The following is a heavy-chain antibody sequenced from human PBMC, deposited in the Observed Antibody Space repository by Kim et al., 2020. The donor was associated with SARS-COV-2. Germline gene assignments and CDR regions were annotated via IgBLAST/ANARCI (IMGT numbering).Heavy chain of an antibody. D-gene: IGHD5-12*01. CDR2: MNPNSGNT. CDR3: ARFDIVATIDGDP. V-gene: IGHV1-8*01. CDR1: GYTFTSYD. J-gene: IGHJ5*02. Sequence: ASVKVSCKASGYTFTSYDINWVRQATGQGLEWMGWMNPNSGNTGYAQKFQGRVTMTRNTSISTAYMELSSLRSEDTAVYYCARFDIVATIDGDPWGQGTLVTVSS.